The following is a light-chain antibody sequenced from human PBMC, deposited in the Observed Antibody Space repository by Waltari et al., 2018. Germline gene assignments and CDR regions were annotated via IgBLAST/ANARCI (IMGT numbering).Light chain of an antibody. CDR1: QSISSD. CDR3: QQYDNLSWT. V-gene: IGKV1-33*01. Sequence: DIQMTQSPSSLSAYVGDRVTITFRASQSISSDLNWYQQKPGKAPKLLIYDASNLETGVPSRFSGIGSGTDFTFTISSLQPEDIATYYCQQYDNLSWTFGQGTKLEIK. J-gene: IGKJ2*02. CDR2: DAS.